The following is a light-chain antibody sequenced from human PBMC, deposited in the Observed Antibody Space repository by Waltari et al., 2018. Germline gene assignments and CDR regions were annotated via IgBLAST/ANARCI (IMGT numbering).Light chain of an antibody. V-gene: IGLV2-14*01. CDR1: SSDIGGYNY. CDR3: SSYTSTSTLDV. Sequence: QSALTQPASVSGSPGQSITISCPGTSSDIGGYNYVSWNHHHPGKAPQLMMYEVTKRPSGVSYRFSGSKSGNTASLTISGLQAEDEANYFCSSYTSTSTLDVFGGGTKLTVL. J-gene: IGLJ2*01. CDR2: EVT.